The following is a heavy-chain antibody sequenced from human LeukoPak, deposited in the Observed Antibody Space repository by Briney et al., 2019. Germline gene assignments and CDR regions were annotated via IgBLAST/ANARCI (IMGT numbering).Heavy chain of an antibody. CDR2: IKQDGREK. Sequence: GGSLRLSCAASGFTFSSYWMSGVRQAPGKGVEWVANIKQDGREKYYVDSVKGRFTISRDTAKNSLYLQMNSLRAEDTAVYYCARDLRGGSYVWFDPWGQGTLVTVSS. CDR3: ARDLRGGSYVWFDP. D-gene: IGHD1-26*01. V-gene: IGHV3-7*01. CDR1: GFTFSSYW. J-gene: IGHJ5*02.